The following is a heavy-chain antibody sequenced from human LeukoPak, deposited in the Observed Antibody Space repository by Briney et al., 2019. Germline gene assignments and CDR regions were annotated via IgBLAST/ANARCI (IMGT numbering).Heavy chain of an antibody. D-gene: IGHD5-18*01. CDR3: ARIGDSYGSGSFDY. CDR2: IYWNDHK. Sequence: ESGPTLVNPTQTLTLTCTFSGFSLSTSGVGVGWIRQAPGKALEWIALIYWNDHKAYSPVVRSRLTVTKDTSKNQVVLTMTNMDPVDTATYYCARIGDSYGSGSFDYWGQGTLVTVSS. V-gene: IGHV2-5*01. CDR1: GFSLSTSGVG. J-gene: IGHJ4*02.